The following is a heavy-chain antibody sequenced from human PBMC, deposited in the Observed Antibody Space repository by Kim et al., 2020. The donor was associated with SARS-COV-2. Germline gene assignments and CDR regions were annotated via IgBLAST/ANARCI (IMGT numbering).Heavy chain of an antibody. CDR3: ARDRSGWYSNYGMDV. Sequence: PSLKSRVTISVDTSKTQFSLKLSSVTAADTAVYYCARDRSGWYSNYGMDVWGQGTTVTVSS. D-gene: IGHD6-19*01. V-gene: IGHV4-59*01. J-gene: IGHJ6*02.